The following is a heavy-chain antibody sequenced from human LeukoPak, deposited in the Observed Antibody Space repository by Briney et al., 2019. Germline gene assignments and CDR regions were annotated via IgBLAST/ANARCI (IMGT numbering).Heavy chain of an antibody. D-gene: IGHD3-10*01. CDR1: GGTFSSYA. CDR2: INPSGGST. V-gene: IGHV1-46*01. CDR3: ARNYGSGSYYKFPDY. J-gene: IGHJ4*02. Sequence: ASVKVSCKASGGTFSSYAISWVRQAPGQGLEWMGIINPSGGSTSYAQKFQGRVTMTRDTSTSTVYMELSSLRSEDTAVYYCARNYGSGSYYKFPDYWGQGTLVTVSS.